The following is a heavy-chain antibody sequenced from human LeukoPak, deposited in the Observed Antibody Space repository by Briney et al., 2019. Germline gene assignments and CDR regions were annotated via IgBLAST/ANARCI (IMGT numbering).Heavy chain of an antibody. Sequence: GGSLRLSCAASGLTVSTNNMSWVRQAPGKGLEWVSVIYISGDTYYADSVKGRFTIPRDNSKNMLYLQMNSLRAEDMAVYYCSRDTSSYDSGSHVPLNYWGPGTLVIVSS. J-gene: IGHJ4*02. D-gene: IGHD3-10*01. CDR3: SRDTSSYDSGSHVPLNY. CDR2: IYISGDT. V-gene: IGHV3-66*01. CDR1: GLTVSTNN.